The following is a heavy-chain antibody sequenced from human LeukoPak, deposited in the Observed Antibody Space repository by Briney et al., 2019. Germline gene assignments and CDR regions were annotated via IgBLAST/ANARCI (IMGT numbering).Heavy chain of an antibody. CDR1: GYTFTSYG. Sequence: ASVKVSCKASGYTFTSYGISWVRQAPGQGLEWMGWISAYNGNTSYAQKLQGRVTMTTDTSTSTAYMELRSLRSDDTAVYYCARDLSPYDSSGYYDYWGQGTLVTVSS. CDR3: ARDLSPYDSSGYYDY. CDR2: ISAYNGNT. J-gene: IGHJ4*02. D-gene: IGHD3-22*01. V-gene: IGHV1-18*01.